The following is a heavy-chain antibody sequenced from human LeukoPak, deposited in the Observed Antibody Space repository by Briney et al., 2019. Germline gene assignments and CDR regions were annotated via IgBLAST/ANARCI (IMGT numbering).Heavy chain of an antibody. CDR3: ARGGGGNSDFLTTYTGASLSFDY. J-gene: IGHJ4*02. V-gene: IGHV3-23*01. Sequence: GGSLGLSCVASGFTLSSYAVSWVRQAPGKGLQWVSSLGISGDYAWYAGSVKGRFTISRDSSKNTLYLQMNRLGAEDTAVYFCARGGGGNSDFLTTYTGASLSFDYWGQGALVTVSS. CDR2: LGISGDYA. CDR1: GFTLSSYA. D-gene: IGHD3-9*01.